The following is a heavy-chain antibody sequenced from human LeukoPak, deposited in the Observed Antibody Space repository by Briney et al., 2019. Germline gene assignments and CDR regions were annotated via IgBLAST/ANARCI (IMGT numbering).Heavy chain of an antibody. CDR3: ASDSYSPEYFQH. V-gene: IGHV3-66*01. Sequence: GGSLRLSCAASGFSVSNNYMSWVRQATGKGLEWVSVIYSGGSTLYADSVKGRFTISRDNSKNTLYLQMNSLRAEDTAVYYCASDSYSPEYFQHWGQGTLVTVSS. D-gene: IGHD2-15*01. J-gene: IGHJ1*01. CDR2: IYSGGST. CDR1: GFSVSNNY.